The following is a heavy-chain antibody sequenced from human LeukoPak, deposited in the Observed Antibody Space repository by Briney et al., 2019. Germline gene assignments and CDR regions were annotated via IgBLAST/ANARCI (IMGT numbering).Heavy chain of an antibody. J-gene: IGHJ4*02. Sequence: GGSLRLSCAASGFTFSSYGMHWVRQAPGKGLEWVAFIRYDGSNKYYADSVRGRFTISRDNSKNTLYLQMNSLRAEDTAVYYCARVSSGWYDPFDYWGQGTLVTVSS. CDR1: GFTFSSYG. D-gene: IGHD6-19*01. CDR3: ARVSSGWYDPFDY. CDR2: IRYDGSNK. V-gene: IGHV3-30*02.